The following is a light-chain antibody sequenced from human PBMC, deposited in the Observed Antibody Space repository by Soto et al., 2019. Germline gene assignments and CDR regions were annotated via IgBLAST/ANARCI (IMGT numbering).Light chain of an antibody. CDR1: QSVTKS. Sequence: EIVLTQSPATLSLSPGERATLSCRASQSVTKSLAWYQQKPGQAPRLLIFATSHRATDIPTRFSGSGSETDFTLTISSLEPEDVAVYYCQQRSDWPPSLTFGGGTKVEIK. CDR3: QQRSDWPPSLT. V-gene: IGKV3-11*01. CDR2: ATS. J-gene: IGKJ4*01.